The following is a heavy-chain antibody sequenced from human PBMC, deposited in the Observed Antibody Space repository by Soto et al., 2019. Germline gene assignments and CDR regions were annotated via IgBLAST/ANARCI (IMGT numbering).Heavy chain of an antibody. CDR1: GYTFTSYP. CDR2: INAGNGDT. Sequence: ASVKVSCKASGYTFTSYPMHWVRLAPGQGLEWMEWINAGNGDTKYSQKFQGRVTITRETSPMTACRELHSLRLRDTGGYYCARDWTNYDSSGPGDSWGKVTLVTDS. CDR3: ARDWTNYDSSGPGDS. D-gene: IGHD3-22*01. V-gene: IGHV1-3*01. J-gene: IGHJ1*01.